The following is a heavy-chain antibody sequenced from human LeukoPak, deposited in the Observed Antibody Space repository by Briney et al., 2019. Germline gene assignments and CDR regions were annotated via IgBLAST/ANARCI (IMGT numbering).Heavy chain of an antibody. V-gene: IGHV1-2*06. CDR2: INPDAGDT. CDR1: GYSFTDYF. CDR3: ARLSTATRHWLAASDI. J-gene: IGHJ3*02. Sequence: ASVKVSCKASGYSFTDYFLYWVQQAPGQGLEWMGRINPDAGDTNYAQTFQGRITMTRDTSISTAYMELSSLKSDDTAVYYCARLSTATRHWLAASDIWGQGTVVTVSS. D-gene: IGHD6-19*01.